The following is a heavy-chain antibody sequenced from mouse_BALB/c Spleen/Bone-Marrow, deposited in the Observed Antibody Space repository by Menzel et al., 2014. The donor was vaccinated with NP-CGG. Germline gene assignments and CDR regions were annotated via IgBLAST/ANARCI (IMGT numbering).Heavy chain of an antibody. J-gene: IGHJ2*01. D-gene: IGHD1-1*01. CDR1: GFTFSSYG. Sequence: EVKVVESGGGLVRPGGSLKLSCAASGFTFSSYGMSWVRQTPDKRLELVATINSNGGSTYYPDSVKGRFTISRDNAKNTLYLQMSSLKSEDTAMYYCARDYYGSSDYWGQGTTLTVSS. V-gene: IGHV5-6-3*01. CDR2: INSNGGST. CDR3: ARDYYGSSDY.